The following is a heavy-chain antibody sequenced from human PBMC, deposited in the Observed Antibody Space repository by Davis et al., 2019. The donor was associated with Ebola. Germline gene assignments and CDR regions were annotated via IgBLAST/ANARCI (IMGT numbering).Heavy chain of an antibody. CDR1: GFTFSSYS. CDR3: ARNYGGHDG. D-gene: IGHD4/OR15-4a*01. J-gene: IGHJ4*02. CDR2: TSSGSDSI. Sequence: GESLKISCAASGFTFSSYSMNWVRQAPGKGLEWVSYTSSGSDSIYYADSVKGRFTISRDNAKNSLYLQVNSLRDEDTAVYYCARNYGGHDGWGQGTLVTVSS. V-gene: IGHV3-48*02.